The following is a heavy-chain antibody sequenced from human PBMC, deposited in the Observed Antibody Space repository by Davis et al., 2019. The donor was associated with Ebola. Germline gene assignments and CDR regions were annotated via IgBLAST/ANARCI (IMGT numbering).Heavy chain of an antibody. CDR2: VYYNGNT. CDR1: GGSISGYH. D-gene: IGHD3-10*01. J-gene: IGHJ5*02. CDR3: AGGLLWFGELLNNWFDP. Sequence: SETLSLTCTVSGGSISGYHWAWIRQSPGKGLEYIGYVYYNGNTNYNPSLKSRVTIPLDTAKNQFSLNLRSVTAADTAVYYCAGGLLWFGELLNNWFDPWGQGTLVTVSS. V-gene: IGHV4-59*01.